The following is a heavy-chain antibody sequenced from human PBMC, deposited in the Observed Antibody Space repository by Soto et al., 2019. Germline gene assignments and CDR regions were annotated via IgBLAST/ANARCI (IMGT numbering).Heavy chain of an antibody. D-gene: IGHD2-21*01. CDR1: GYTFGAYY. CDR2: VSPLSGGT. J-gene: IGHJ6*02. V-gene: IGHV1-2*02. CDR3: AREFYSGDLGLDR. Sequence: QMRLVQSGPEVKTPGASVRVSCKSSGYTFGAYYIHWVRQAPGQGLEWMGWVSPLSGGTNIAQRFQCRLDLTIDGFLSRVFMELSSPRSDDTALYFGAREFYSGDLGLDRWGQGTTVSVS.